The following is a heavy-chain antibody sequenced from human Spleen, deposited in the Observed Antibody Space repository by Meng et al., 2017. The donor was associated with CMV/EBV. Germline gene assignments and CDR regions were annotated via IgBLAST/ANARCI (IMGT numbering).Heavy chain of an antibody. D-gene: IGHD4-11*01. J-gene: IGHJ6*02. Sequence: ASVKVSCKASGYTFTGYYMHWVRQAPGQGLEWMGWINPNSGSTNYAQKFQGRVTMTRDTSISTVYMELSRLRSDDTAVYYCAREVTYSNYKYGMDVWGQGTTVTVSS. CDR2: INPNSGST. CDR1: GYTFTGYY. V-gene: IGHV1-2*02. CDR3: AREVTYSNYKYGMDV.